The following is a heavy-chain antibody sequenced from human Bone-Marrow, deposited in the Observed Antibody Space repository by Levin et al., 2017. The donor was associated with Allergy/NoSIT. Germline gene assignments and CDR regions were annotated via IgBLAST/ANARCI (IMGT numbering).Heavy chain of an antibody. D-gene: IGHD3-10*01. CDR2: IYYSGDT. J-gene: IGHJ6*03. V-gene: IGHV4-30-4*01. CDR3: ARGPPYYYGPGSYYDDHYYYYLDV. Sequence: SETLSLTCTVSGGSITSGEYYWSWIRQAPGKGLEWVGYIYYSGDTYYNPSLKSRLRISVATSGSQFSLRLRSVTAADTAVYYCARGPPYYYGPGSYYDDHYYYYLDVWGKGTTVTVSS. CDR1: GGSITSGEYY.